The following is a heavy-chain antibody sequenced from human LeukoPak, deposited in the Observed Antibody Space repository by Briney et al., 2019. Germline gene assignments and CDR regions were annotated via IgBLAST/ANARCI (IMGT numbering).Heavy chain of an antibody. V-gene: IGHV1-46*01. CDR1: GYSFTRYF. D-gene: IGHD3-10*01. CDR2: IIPSDGST. J-gene: IGHJ4*02. CDR3: ARGKVVTMVRGVIITYCDY. Sequence: ASVKVSCKASGYSFTRYFIHWVRQAPGQGLEWMGIIIPSDGSTSYAQKFQGRVTMTRDTSTSTVYMELSSLRSEDTAVYYCARGKVVTMVRGVIITYCDYWGQGTLVTVSS.